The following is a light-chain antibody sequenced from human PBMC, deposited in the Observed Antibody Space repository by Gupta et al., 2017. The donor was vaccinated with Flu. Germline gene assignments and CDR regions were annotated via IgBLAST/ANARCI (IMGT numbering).Light chain of an antibody. CDR3: QSYDSSLRGV. Sequence: VTISCTGSSSNIGAGYDVHWYQQLPGTAPKLLIYGNSNRPSGVPDRFSGSKSGTSASLAITGLQAEDEADYYCQSYDSSLRGVFGTGTKVTVL. J-gene: IGLJ1*01. CDR1: SSNIGAGYD. V-gene: IGLV1-40*01. CDR2: GNS.